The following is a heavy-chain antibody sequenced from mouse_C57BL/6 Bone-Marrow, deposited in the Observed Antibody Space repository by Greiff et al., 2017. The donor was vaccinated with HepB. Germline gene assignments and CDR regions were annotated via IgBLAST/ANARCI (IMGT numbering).Heavy chain of an antibody. V-gene: IGHV1-80*01. Sequence: QVQLKESGAELVKPGASVKISCKASGYAFSSYWMNWVKQRPGKGLEWIGQIYPGDGDTNYNGKFKGKATLTADKSSSTAYMQLSSLTSEDSAVYFCARSWQLGFDYGGQGTTLTVSS. CDR1: GYAFSSYW. J-gene: IGHJ2*01. D-gene: IGHD4-1*02. CDR2: IYPGDGDT. CDR3: ARSWQLGFDY.